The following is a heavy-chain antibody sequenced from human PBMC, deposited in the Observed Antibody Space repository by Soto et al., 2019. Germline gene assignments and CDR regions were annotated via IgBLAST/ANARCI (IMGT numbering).Heavy chain of an antibody. V-gene: IGHV1-3*01. CDR3: ARERWASGSRWFDP. J-gene: IGHJ5*02. CDR2: INVGNGNT. CDR1: GYTFISYS. Sequence: VASVKVSCKASGYTFISYSMHWVRQAHGQRLEWMGWINVGNGNTKYSQKFQGRVTITGDTSASTGYMELSSLRSEDTAVYYCARERWASGSRWFDPWGQGTLVTVSS. D-gene: IGHD6-19*01.